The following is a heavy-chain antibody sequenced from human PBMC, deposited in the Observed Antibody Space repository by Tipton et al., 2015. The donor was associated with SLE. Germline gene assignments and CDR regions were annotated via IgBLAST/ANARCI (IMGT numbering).Heavy chain of an antibody. V-gene: IGHV4-34*01. CDR2: INHSGST. CDR3: ARDLQWLRFDY. D-gene: IGHD6-19*01. CDR1: GGSFSGYY. Sequence: TLSLTCAVYGGSFSGYYWSCIRQPPGKGLEWIGEINHSGSTNYNPSLKSRVTISVDTSKNQFSLKLTSVTAADTAVYYCARDLQWLRFDYWGQGTLVTVSS. J-gene: IGHJ4*02.